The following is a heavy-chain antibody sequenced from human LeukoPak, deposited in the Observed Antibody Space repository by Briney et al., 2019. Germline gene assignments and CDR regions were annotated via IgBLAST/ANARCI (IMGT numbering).Heavy chain of an antibody. D-gene: IGHD1-26*01. CDR3: AKEPYSGSQLLDY. Sequence: GGSLRLSCAASGFTFSSHGMSWVRQAPGKGLEWVSGISTSSGSIYYADSVKGRFTISRDNSKNTLYLQMNSLRAEDTAVYYCAKEPYSGSQLLDYWGQGTLVTVSS. J-gene: IGHJ4*02. CDR1: GFTFSSHG. CDR2: ISTSSGSI. V-gene: IGHV3-23*01.